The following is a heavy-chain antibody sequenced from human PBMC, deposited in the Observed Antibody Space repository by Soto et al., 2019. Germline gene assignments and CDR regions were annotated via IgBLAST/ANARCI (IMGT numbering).Heavy chain of an antibody. J-gene: IGHJ4*02. D-gene: IGHD7-27*01. CDR1: AGSIRSGDYY. Sequence: QVQLQESGPGLVKPSQTLSLTCTVSAGSIRSGDYYWTWIRQPPGKGLEWIGYIDHSGSAYYNPSLKSRATKSIDTSNNQFSLKMTSVAAADTAVYYCAGDLGSFYFVHWGLGTLVTVSS. CDR3: AGDLGSFYFVH. V-gene: IGHV4-30-4*01. CDR2: IDHSGSA.